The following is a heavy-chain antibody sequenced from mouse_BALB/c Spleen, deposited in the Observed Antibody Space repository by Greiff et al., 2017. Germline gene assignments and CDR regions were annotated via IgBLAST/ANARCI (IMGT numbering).Heavy chain of an antibody. CDR3: AVDGYSYAMDY. V-gene: IGHV1-54*01. D-gene: IGHD2-3*01. CDR1: GYAFTNYL. Sequence: VQLQQSGAELVRPGTSVKVSCKASGYAFTNYLIEWVKQRPGQGLEWIGVINPGSGGTNYNEKFKGKATLTADKSSSTAYMQLSSLTSDDSAVYFCAVDGYSYAMDYWGQGTSVTVSS. CDR2: INPGSGGT. J-gene: IGHJ4*01.